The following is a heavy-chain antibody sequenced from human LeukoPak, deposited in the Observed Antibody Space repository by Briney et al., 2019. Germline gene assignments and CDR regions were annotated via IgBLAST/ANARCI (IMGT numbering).Heavy chain of an antibody. V-gene: IGHV3-30*14. D-gene: IGHD3-10*01. CDR2: ISYDGTNK. Sequence: GGSLRLSCAASGFTFSTYVMNWVRQAPGKGLEWVAVISYDGTNKYYADSVKGRFTISRDNSKNTLYLQMNSLRAEDTAVYYCARAPFGEPDNWFDPWGQGTLVTVSS. CDR3: ARAPFGEPDNWFDP. CDR1: GFTFSTYV. J-gene: IGHJ5*02.